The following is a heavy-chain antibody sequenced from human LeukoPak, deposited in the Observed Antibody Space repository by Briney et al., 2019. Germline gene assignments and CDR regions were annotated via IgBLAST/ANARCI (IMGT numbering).Heavy chain of an antibody. CDR1: GYTFTSYG. J-gene: IGHJ4*02. Sequence: GPSVKVSCKASGYTFTSYGISWVRQAPGQGLEWMGWISADNGNTNYAQKLQGRVTMTTDTSTSTAYMELRSLRSDDTAVYYCARVRGDIVVVPAAMPVHFDYWGQGTLITVSS. CDR3: ARVRGDIVVVPAAMPVHFDY. D-gene: IGHD2-2*01. CDR2: ISADNGNT. V-gene: IGHV1-18*01.